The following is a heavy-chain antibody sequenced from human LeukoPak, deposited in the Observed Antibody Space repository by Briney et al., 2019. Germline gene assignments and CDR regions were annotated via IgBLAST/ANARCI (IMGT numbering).Heavy chain of an antibody. V-gene: IGHV4-34*01. Sequence: SETLSLTCAVYGGSFSGYYWSWIRQPPGKGLEWIGEINHSGSTYYNPSLKSRVTISVDTSKNQFSLKLSSVTAADTAVYYCARISSGYQYYYYYMDVWGKGTTVTISS. D-gene: IGHD3-22*01. CDR2: INHSGST. CDR1: GGSFSGYY. CDR3: ARISSGYQYYYYYMDV. J-gene: IGHJ6*03.